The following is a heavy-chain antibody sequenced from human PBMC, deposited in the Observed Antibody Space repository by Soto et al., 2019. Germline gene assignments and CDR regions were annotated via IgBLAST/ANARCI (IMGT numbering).Heavy chain of an antibody. Sequence: PGGSLRLSCAASGFTFDDYAMHWVRQGPGKGLEWVSGISWNSGGIGYADSVKGRFTISRDNAKNSLYLQMDRLRPEDTAFYYCAKSPHDILIGSAFDYWGQGTLVTDSS. CDR1: GFTFDDYA. CDR3: AKSPHDILIGSAFDY. V-gene: IGHV3-9*01. CDR2: ISWNSGGI. J-gene: IGHJ4*02. D-gene: IGHD3-9*01.